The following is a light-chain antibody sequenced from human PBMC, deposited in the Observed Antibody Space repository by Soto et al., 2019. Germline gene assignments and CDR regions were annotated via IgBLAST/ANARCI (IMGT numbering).Light chain of an antibody. V-gene: IGKV3-15*01. CDR1: QSICDT. Sequence: IVMTQSPATLSVSPGGRATLSGSASQSICDTLAWYKQKPGQAPRLLIYDASTRAAGFPARFSGSMSGTDFTLTISSLQSEDFAVYYCQQYDNWPFTFGEGTKVDIK. CDR2: DAS. CDR3: QQYDNWPFT. J-gene: IGKJ4*02.